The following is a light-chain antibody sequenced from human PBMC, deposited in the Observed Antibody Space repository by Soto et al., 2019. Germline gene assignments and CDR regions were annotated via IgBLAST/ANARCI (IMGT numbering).Light chain of an antibody. J-gene: IGLJ1*01. CDR3: CSYTTSNTRQIV. V-gene: IGLV2-14*01. CDR1: SREIGGYNY. CDR2: DVS. Sequence: QSVLTQPASVSGCPGQSITISCTGTSREIGGYNYVSWYQQHPGKAPKFMIYDVSNRPSGVSNRFSGSKSGNTASLTISGLQAEDEADYYCCSYTTSNTRQIVFGTGTKVTVL.